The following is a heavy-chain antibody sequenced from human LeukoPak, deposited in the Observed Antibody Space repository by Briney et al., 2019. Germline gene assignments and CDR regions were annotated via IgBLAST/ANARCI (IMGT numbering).Heavy chain of an antibody. J-gene: IGHJ4*02. Sequence: ASVKVSCKASGYTFTGYYMHWVRQAPGQGLEWMGWINPNSGGTNYAQKFQGRVTMTRDTSINTMYMELSSLRSDDTAIYYCARDGGGSQSLVDYWGQGTLVTVSS. CDR3: ARDGGGSQSLVDY. D-gene: IGHD1-26*01. CDR2: INPNSGGT. V-gene: IGHV1-2*02. CDR1: GYTFTGYY.